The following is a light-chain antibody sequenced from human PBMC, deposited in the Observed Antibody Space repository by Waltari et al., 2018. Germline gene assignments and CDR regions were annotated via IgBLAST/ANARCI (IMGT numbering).Light chain of an antibody. Sequence: DIQMTQSPSTLSASVGDRVTITCRASQSINYWLAWYQQKPGKAPKLLISKASNLQSWVPSTFSGSGSGTDFTLTISSLQPDVSATYYCQHYHTALYTFGQGTKLEIK. CDR1: QSINYW. CDR2: KAS. CDR3: QHYHTALYT. V-gene: IGKV1-5*03. J-gene: IGKJ2*01.